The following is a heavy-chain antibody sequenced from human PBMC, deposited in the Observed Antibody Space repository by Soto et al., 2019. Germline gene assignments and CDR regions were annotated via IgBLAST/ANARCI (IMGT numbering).Heavy chain of an antibody. J-gene: IGHJ5*02. Sequence: SETLSLTCTVSGGSISSYYWSWIRQPPGKGLEWIGYIYYSGSTNYNPSLESRVTISVDTSKNQFSLKLSSVTAADTAVYYCARGLRTPAAGTGGYRWFDPWGQGTLVTVSS. CDR1: GGSISSYY. D-gene: IGHD6-13*01. CDR2: IYYSGST. CDR3: ARGLRTPAAGTGGYRWFDP. V-gene: IGHV4-59*01.